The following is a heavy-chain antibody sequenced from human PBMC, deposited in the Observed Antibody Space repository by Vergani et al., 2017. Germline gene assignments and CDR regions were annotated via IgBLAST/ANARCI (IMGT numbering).Heavy chain of an antibody. J-gene: IGHJ6*02. CDR1: GFTFSSYG. CDR3: ARYGGRSFGYYYGMDF. Sequence: QVQLVESGGGVVQPGRSLRLSCAASGFTFSSYGMHWGRQAPGKGLEWVAVIWYDGSNKYYADSVKGRFTISRDNSKNTLYLQMNSLRAEDTAVYYCARYGGRSFGYYYGMDFWGQGTTVTVSS. V-gene: IGHV3-33*01. CDR2: IWYDGSNK. D-gene: IGHD2-15*01.